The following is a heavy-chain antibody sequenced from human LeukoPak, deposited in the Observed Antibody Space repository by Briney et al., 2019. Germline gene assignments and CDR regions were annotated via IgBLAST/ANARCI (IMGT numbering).Heavy chain of an antibody. CDR2: MSHDGSNI. J-gene: IGHJ4*02. CDR1: GFTFSNYV. D-gene: IGHD3-3*01. V-gene: IGHV3-30*14. CDR3: ARGIWSRTVSSYYFDC. Sequence: GGSLRLSCASSGFTFSNYVLYWVRQAPGKGLEWVAGMSHDGSNIYHADPVKGRFTVSRDNSKNTLYLQMNSLRVEDTAVYSCARGIWSRTVSSYYFDCWGQGTLVTVSS.